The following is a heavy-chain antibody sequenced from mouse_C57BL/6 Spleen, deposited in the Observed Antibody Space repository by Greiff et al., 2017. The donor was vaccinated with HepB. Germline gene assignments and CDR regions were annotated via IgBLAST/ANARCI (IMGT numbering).Heavy chain of an antibody. V-gene: IGHV5-4*01. J-gene: IGHJ4*01. Sequence: EVQVVESGGGLVKPGGSLKLSCAASGFTFSSYAMSWVRQTPEKRLEWVATISDGGSYTYYPDNVKGRFTISRDNAKNNLYLQMSHLKSEDTAMYYCAREAYYGSSYYYAMDYWGQGTSVTVSS. D-gene: IGHD1-1*01. CDR1: GFTFSSYA. CDR3: AREAYYGSSYYYAMDY. CDR2: ISDGGSYT.